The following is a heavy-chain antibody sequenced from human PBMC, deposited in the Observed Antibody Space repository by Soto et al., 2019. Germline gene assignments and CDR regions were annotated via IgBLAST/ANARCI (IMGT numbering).Heavy chain of an antibody. CDR3: AREGTIFGVAPYGMDV. D-gene: IGHD3-3*01. V-gene: IGHV4-59*01. CDR1: GGSISSYY. CDR2: IYYSGST. Sequence: SETLSLTCTVSGGSISSYYWSWIRQPPGKGLEWIGYIYYSGSTNYNPSLKSRVTISVDTSKNQFSLKLSSVTAADTAVYYCAREGTIFGVAPYGMDVWGQGTTVTVSS. J-gene: IGHJ6*02.